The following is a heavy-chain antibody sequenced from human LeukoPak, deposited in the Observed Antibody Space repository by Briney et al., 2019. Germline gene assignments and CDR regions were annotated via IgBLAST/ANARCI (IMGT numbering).Heavy chain of an antibody. J-gene: IGHJ4*02. V-gene: IGHV4-30-2*01. D-gene: IGHD3-10*01. CDR2: IYRSGST. Sequence: NPSQTLSLTCAVSGGSITSGSYDWSWIRQPPGKGLEWIGYIYRSGSTSYNPSLKSRLSITIDKSKNQFSLNLRSVTAADTAFYYCARGGGFYGSGTTHFDYWGQGTLATVSS. CDR1: GGSITSGSYD. CDR3: ARGGGFYGSGTTHFDY.